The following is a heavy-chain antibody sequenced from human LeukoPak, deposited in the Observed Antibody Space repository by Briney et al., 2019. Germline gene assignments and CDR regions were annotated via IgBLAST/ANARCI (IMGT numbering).Heavy chain of an antibody. CDR3: ARGRDPY. CDR2: INHSGST. V-gene: IGHV4-34*01. Sequence: PSETLSLTCAVYGGSFSGYYWTWIRHPPGRGLEWIGEINHSGSTNYNPSLKTRVTISVDTSKSQSSLKLNSVTAADTAMYYCARGRDPYWGQGTLVTVSS. J-gene: IGHJ4*02. D-gene: IGHD5-24*01. CDR1: GGSFSGYY.